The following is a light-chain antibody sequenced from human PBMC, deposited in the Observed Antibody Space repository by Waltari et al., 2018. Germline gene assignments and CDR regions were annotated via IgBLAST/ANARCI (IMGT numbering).Light chain of an antibody. CDR2: GAS. CDR3: QQYYRSPLT. CDR1: QGIVNS. Sequence: DIQMTQSPSSLSASVGDRVTITCRASQGIVNSLAWYYQKPGKAPKVLLYGASRLESGVPSRFSGSGSGTDYTLTISSLQPEDFATYYCQQYYRSPLTFGGGTKVEIK. V-gene: IGKV1-NL1*01. J-gene: IGKJ4*01.